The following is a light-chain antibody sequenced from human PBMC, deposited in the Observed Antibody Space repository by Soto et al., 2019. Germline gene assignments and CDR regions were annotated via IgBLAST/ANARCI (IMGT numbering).Light chain of an antibody. J-gene: IGKJ2*01. Sequence: EIVMTQSPATLSVSPGESATLSCRASQSISSELAWYQQKPGQPPRLLIYGASTRATGVPARFTGSGSGSDFTLTISGLQSEDFAVYYCQPGHNWPLTFGQGTRLGI. CDR2: GAS. V-gene: IGKV3-15*01. CDR3: QPGHNWPLT. CDR1: QSISSE.